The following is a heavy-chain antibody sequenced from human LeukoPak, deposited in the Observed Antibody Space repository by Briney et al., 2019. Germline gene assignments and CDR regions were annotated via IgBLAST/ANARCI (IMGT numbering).Heavy chain of an antibody. CDR2: IYHSGST. CDR1: CYSISSGYY. Sequence: KPSETLSLTCAVSCYSISSGYYWGWIRQPPGKGLEWIGSIYHSGSTYYNPSLKSRVTKSLDTSKNQFSLKLSSVTAADTAVYHCARSSSSSVSNDYWGQGTLVTVSS. D-gene: IGHD6-6*01. CDR3: ARSSSSSVSNDY. V-gene: IGHV4-38-2*01. J-gene: IGHJ4*02.